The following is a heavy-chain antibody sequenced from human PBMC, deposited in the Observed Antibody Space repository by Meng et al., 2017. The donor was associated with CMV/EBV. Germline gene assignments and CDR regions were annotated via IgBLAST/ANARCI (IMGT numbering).Heavy chain of an antibody. J-gene: IGHJ6*02. D-gene: IGHD2-2*01. Sequence: ASVKVSCKASGYTFTGYYMHWVRQAPGQGLEWMGWINPNSGGTNYAQKFQGRVTMTRYTSISTAYMELSRLRSDDTAVYYCARDLRGSSRPIYYGMDVWGQGTTVTVSS. CDR3: ARDLRGSSRPIYYGMDV. CDR1: GYTFTGYY. CDR2: INPNSGGT. V-gene: IGHV1-2*02.